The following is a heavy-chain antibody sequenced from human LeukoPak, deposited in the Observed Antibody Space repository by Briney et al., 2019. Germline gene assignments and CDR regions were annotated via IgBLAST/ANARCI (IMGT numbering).Heavy chain of an antibody. V-gene: IGHV4-34*01. D-gene: IGHD2-2*02. CDR3: AREGYCSSTSCYNGVEYFQH. CDR1: GGSFSGYY. CDR2: INHSGST. J-gene: IGHJ1*01. Sequence: SETLSLTCAVYGGSFSGYYWSWIRQPPGKGLGWIGEINHSGSTNYNPSLKSRVTISVDTSKNQFSLKLSSVTAADTAVYYCAREGYCSSTSCYNGVEYFQHWGQGTLVTVSS.